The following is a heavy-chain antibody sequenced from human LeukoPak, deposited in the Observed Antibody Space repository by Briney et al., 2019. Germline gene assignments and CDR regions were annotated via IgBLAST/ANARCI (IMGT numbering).Heavy chain of an antibody. CDR3: AGKAGYCTNGVCYGWFDP. CDR2: INHSGST. Sequence: SETLSLTCAVYGGSFSGYYWSWIRQPPGKGLEWIGEINHSGSTNYNPSLKSRVTISVDTSKNQFSLKLSSVTAADTAVYYCAGKAGYCTNGVCYGWFDPWGQGTLVTVSS. J-gene: IGHJ5*02. V-gene: IGHV4-34*01. CDR1: GGSFSGYY. D-gene: IGHD2-8*01.